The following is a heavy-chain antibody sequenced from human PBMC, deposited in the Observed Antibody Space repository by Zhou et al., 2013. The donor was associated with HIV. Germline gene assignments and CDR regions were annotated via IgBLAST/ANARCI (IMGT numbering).Heavy chain of an antibody. Sequence: QVQLVQSGAEVKKPGSSVKVSCKASGGTFSSYAISWVRQAPGQGLEWMGGIIPIFGTANYAQKFQGRVTITTDESTSTAYMELSSLRSEDTAVYYCARSQLGIINYYYYYMDVWGKGTTVTVSS. CDR1: GGTFSSYA. V-gene: IGHV1-69*05. CDR3: ARSQLGIINYYYYYMDV. D-gene: IGHD7-27*01. J-gene: IGHJ6*03. CDR2: IIPIFGTA.